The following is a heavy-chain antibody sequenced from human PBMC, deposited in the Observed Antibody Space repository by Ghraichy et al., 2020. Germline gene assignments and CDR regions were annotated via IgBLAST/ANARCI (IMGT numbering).Heavy chain of an antibody. V-gene: IGHV3-23*01. CDR2: ISGGGIAT. Sequence: GGSLRLSCAASGFTFSSYAMSWVRQAPGKGLEWVSGISGGGIATYYADSVEGRFTISRDNSKNTLSLQMNSLRVEDTAVYYCVKATTGQDPNDYWGQGTLVTVSS. J-gene: IGHJ4*02. D-gene: IGHD3-9*01. CDR1: GFTFSSYA. CDR3: VKATTGQDPNDY.